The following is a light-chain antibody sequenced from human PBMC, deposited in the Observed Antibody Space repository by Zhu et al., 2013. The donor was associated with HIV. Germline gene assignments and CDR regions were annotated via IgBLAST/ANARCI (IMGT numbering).Light chain of an antibody. J-gene: IGLJ1*01. CDR2: TVN. CDR1: NGDITDYNF. CDR3: SSYTPRNKYV. V-gene: IGLV2-14*01. Sequence: QSALTQPASVSGSPGQSITISCTGTNGDITDYNFVSWYQQRPGKAPRVVIYTVNDRPSGVSNRFSGSKSGDTASLTISGLQAEDEADYYCSSYTPRNKYVFGTGTKVTVL.